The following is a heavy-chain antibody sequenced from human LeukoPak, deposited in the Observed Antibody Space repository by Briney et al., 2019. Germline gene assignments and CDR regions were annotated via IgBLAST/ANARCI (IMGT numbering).Heavy chain of an antibody. CDR2: ISSSSSYI. CDR3: ARDLAYYYDSSGHKAGY. J-gene: IGHJ4*02. CDR1: GFTFSSYS. V-gene: IGHV3-21*01. Sequence: GGSLRLSCAASGFTFSSYSMNWVRQAPGKGLEWVSSISSSSSYIYYADSVKGRFTISRDNAKNSLYLQMNSLRAEDTAVYYCARDLAYYYDSSGHKAGYWGQGTLVTVSS. D-gene: IGHD3-22*01.